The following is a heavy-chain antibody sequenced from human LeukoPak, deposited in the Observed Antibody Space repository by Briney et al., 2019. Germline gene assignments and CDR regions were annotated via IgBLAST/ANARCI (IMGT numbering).Heavy chain of an antibody. V-gene: IGHV4-30-4*01. CDR1: GGSISSGDYY. CDR3: ARTYYYDSSPFPFDY. J-gene: IGHJ4*02. D-gene: IGHD3-22*01. CDR2: IYYSGST. Sequence: SQTLSLTCTVSGGSISSGDYYWSWIRRPPGKGLEWIGYIYYSGSTNYNPSLKSRVTISVDTSKNQFSLKLSSVTAADTAVYYCARTYYYDSSPFPFDYWGQGTLVTVSS.